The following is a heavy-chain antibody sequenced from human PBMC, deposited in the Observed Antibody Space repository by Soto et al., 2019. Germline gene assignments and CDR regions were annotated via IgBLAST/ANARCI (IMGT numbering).Heavy chain of an antibody. V-gene: IGHV3-30*18. D-gene: IGHD6-19*01. Sequence: QVQLVESGGGVVQPGRSLRLSCAASGFTFSSYGMHWVRQAPGKGLEWVAVISYDGSNKYYADSVKGRFTISRDNSKNTRYLQMNSQRAEDTAVYYCAKDYLNIAVLDYWGQGTLVTVSS. CDR3: AKDYLNIAVLDY. CDR1: GFTFSSYG. J-gene: IGHJ4*02. CDR2: ISYDGSNK.